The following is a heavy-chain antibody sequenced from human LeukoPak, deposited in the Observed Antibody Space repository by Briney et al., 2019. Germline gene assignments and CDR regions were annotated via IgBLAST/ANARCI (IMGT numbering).Heavy chain of an antibody. V-gene: IGHV1-46*01. D-gene: IGHD2-2*01. CDR1: GYTFTSYY. Sequence: ASVKVSCKASGYTFTSYYMHWVRRAPGQGLEWMGIINPSGGSTSYAQKFQGRVTMTRDTSTSTVYMELSSLRSEDTAVYYCARGLTEDIVVVPAAFDYWGQGTLVTVSS. J-gene: IGHJ4*02. CDR2: INPSGGST. CDR3: ARGLTEDIVVVPAAFDY.